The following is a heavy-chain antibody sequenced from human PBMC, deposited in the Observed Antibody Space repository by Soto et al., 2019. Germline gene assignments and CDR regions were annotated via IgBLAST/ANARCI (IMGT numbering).Heavy chain of an antibody. V-gene: IGHV4-34*01. J-gene: IGHJ6*02. CDR2: INHSGST. CDR1: GGSFSGYY. D-gene: IGHD6-19*01. CDR3: ATSWRTSSGWRDYYYYGMDV. Sequence: SETLSLTCAVYGGSFSGYYWSWIRQPPGKGLEWIGEINHSGSTNYNPSLKSRVTISVDTSKNQFSLKLSSVTAADTAVYYCATSWRTSSGWRDYYYYGMDVWGQGTTVTVSS.